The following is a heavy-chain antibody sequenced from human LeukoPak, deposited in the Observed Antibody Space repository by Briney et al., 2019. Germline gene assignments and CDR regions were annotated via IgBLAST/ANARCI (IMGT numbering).Heavy chain of an antibody. J-gene: IGHJ4*02. CDR1: GGSFSGYY. Sequence: ASETLSLTCAVYGGSFSGYYWSWIRQPPGKGLEWIGYIYYSGSTNYNPSLKSRVTISVDTSKNQFSLKLSSVTAADTAVYYCAREPRYSSGGMVDYWGQGTLVTVSS. CDR3: AREPRYSSGGMVDY. CDR2: IYYSGST. V-gene: IGHV4-59*12. D-gene: IGHD6-19*01.